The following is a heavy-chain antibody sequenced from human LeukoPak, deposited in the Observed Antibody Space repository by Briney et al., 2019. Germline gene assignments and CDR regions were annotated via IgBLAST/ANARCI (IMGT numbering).Heavy chain of an antibody. J-gene: IGHJ5*02. D-gene: IGHD3-10*01. V-gene: IGHV4-39*07. Sequence: PSETLSLTCTVSGGSISSSSYYWGWIRQPPGKGLEWIGSIYYSGSTYYNPSLKSRLTISVDTSKNQFSLKLSSVTAADTAVYYCARGGVWFGLNWFDPWGQGTLVTVSS. CDR1: GGSISSSSYY. CDR2: IYYSGST. CDR3: ARGGVWFGLNWFDP.